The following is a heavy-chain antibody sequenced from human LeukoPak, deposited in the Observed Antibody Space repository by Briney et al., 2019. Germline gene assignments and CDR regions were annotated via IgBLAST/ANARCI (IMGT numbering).Heavy chain of an antibody. CDR2: IYYSGST. V-gene: IGHV4-39*07. CDR1: GGSINSSSYY. J-gene: IGHJ4*02. Sequence: PSETLSLTCTVSGGSINSSSYYWGWIRQSPGKGLEWIGSIYYSGSTYYNPSLKSRVTISVDTSKNQFSLKLSSVTAADTAVYYCARIWGSALTNWGQGTLVTVSS. CDR3: ARIWGSALTN. D-gene: IGHD3-10*01.